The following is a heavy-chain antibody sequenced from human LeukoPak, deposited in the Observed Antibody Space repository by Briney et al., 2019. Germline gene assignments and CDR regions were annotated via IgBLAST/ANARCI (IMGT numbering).Heavy chain of an antibody. J-gene: IGHJ2*01. V-gene: IGHV3-23*01. CDR1: GFTVSSNY. D-gene: IGHD6-13*01. CDR2: ISGSGGST. CDR3: AKDPHPSSTWTYWYFDL. Sequence: GGSLRLSCAASGFTVSSNYMSWVRQAPGKGLEWVSAISGSGGSTYYADSVKGRFTISRDNSKNTLYLQMNSLRAEDTAVYHCAKDPHPSSTWTYWYFDLWGRGTLVTVSS.